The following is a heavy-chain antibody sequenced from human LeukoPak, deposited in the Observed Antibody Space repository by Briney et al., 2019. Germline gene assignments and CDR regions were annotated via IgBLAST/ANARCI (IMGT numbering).Heavy chain of an antibody. J-gene: IGHJ4*02. CDR1: GGSFSGYY. CDR3: ARGIAVAGQGFDY. Sequence: PSGTLSLTCAVYGGSFSGYYWSWIRQPPGKGLEWIGEINHSGSTNYNPSLKSRVIISVDTSKNQFSLKLSSVTAADTAVYYCARGIAVAGQGFDYWGQGTLVTVSS. V-gene: IGHV4-34*01. D-gene: IGHD6-19*01. CDR2: INHSGST.